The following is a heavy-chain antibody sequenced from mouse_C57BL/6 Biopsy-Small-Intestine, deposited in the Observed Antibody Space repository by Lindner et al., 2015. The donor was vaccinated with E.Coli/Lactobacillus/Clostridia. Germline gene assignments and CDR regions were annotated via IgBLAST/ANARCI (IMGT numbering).Heavy chain of an antibody. J-gene: IGHJ2*01. CDR3: ARRDYGRYYFDN. V-gene: IGHV5-6*01. Sequence: VQLQESGGDLVEPGGSLKLSCAASGFTFSSYGMSWVRQTPDKRLEWVATISSGGSYTYYPDSVKGRFTISRDNAKNTLYLQMSSLKSEDTAMYYCARRDYGRYYFDNWGQGTTLTVSS. CDR1: GFTFSSYG. CDR2: ISSGGSYT. D-gene: IGHD2-4*01.